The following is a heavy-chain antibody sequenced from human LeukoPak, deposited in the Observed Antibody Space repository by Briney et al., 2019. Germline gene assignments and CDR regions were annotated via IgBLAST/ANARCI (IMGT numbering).Heavy chain of an antibody. D-gene: IGHD3-3*01. V-gene: IGHV4-34*01. Sequence: SETLSLTCAVYGGSFSGYYWSWIRQPPGRGLEWIGEINHSGSTNYNPSLKSRVTISVDTSKNQFSLKLSSVTAADTAVYYCARGRPRDYDFWSGYSQQYYYYYGMDVWGQGTTVTVSS. CDR2: INHSGST. CDR3: ARGRPRDYDFWSGYSQQYYYYYGMDV. J-gene: IGHJ6*02. CDR1: GGSFSGYY.